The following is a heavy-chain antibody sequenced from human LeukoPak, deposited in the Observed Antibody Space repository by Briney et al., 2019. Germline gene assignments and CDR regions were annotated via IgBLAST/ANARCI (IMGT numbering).Heavy chain of an antibody. CDR3: ARAEDPALVNVGDYYYYGMDV. V-gene: IGHV1-18*01. J-gene: IGHJ6*02. CDR2: ISAYNGNT. Sequence: ASVKVSCKASGHTFTSYGISWVRQAPGQGLECMGWISAYNGNTKYTQIFQGRVTMTTDASTSTAYMELRSLRSDDTAVYYCARAEDPALVNVGDYYYYGMDVWGQGTTVTVPS. CDR1: GHTFTSYG. D-gene: IGHD5-18*01.